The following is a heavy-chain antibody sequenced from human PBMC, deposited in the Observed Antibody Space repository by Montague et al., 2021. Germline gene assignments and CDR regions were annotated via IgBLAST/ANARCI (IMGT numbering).Heavy chain of an antibody. CDR2: IYYTGSS. CDR3: ARGQWLVPYYLDS. D-gene: IGHD6-19*01. V-gene: IGHV4-61*01. CDR1: GGSVSTGNYY. J-gene: IGHJ4*02. Sequence: TLSLTCNVSGGSVSTGNYYWTWIRQPPGKELEWIGYIYYTGSSKYNPSLESRVTISISTSKKQFTLKLSSVTAADTAVYYCARGQWLVPYYLDSWGQGTLVTDSS.